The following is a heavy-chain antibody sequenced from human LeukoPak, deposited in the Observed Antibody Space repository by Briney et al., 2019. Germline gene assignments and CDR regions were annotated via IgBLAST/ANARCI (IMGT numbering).Heavy chain of an antibody. CDR3: ARVGGRYSPLGY. J-gene: IGHJ4*02. CDR2: IKQDGSEK. V-gene: IGHV3-7*01. D-gene: IGHD3-16*02. CDR1: GFTFSSYW. Sequence: GGSLRLSCAASGFTFSSYWMSWVRQAPGKGLEWVANIKQDGSEKYYVDSVKGRFTISRDNDKNSLFLQMTGLRAEDTAVYYCARVGGRYSPLGYWGQGTLVTVSS.